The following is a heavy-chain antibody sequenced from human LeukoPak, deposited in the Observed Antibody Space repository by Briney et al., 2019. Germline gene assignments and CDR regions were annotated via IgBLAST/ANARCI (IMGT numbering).Heavy chain of an antibody. CDR2: INPYRGGT. Sequence: GASVKVSCKAAGCIYTGYLMHWVRQAPGQGLEWVGWINPYRGGTNSAQKFQGRVTMARDTSISTVYMELSRLKSDDTAVYYCARASYCGGDCRRQYYYGMDVWGQGTTVTVSS. J-gene: IGHJ6*02. D-gene: IGHD2-21*01. CDR1: GCIYTGYL. CDR3: ARASYCGGDCRRQYYYGMDV. V-gene: IGHV1-2*02.